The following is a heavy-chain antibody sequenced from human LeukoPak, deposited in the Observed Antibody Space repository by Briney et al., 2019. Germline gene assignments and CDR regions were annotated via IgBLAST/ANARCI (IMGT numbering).Heavy chain of an antibody. CDR1: GGTFSSYA. CDR2: IIPIFGTA. Sequence: SVKVSCTASGGTFSSYAISWVRQAPGQGLEWMGGIIPIFGTANYAQKFQGRVTITADESTSTAYMELSSLRSEDTAVYYCARSDLYDFWSGYPFDYWGQGTLVTVSS. J-gene: IGHJ4*02. CDR3: ARSDLYDFWSGYPFDY. V-gene: IGHV1-69*01. D-gene: IGHD3-3*01.